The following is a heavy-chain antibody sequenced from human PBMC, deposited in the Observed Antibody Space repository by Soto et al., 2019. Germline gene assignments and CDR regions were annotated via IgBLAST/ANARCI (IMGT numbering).Heavy chain of an antibody. J-gene: IGHJ4*02. D-gene: IGHD3-3*01. V-gene: IGHV4-34*01. CDR1: GGSFSGYY. CDR3: ARGPYYYDFWSGYYI. Sequence: SETLSLTCAVYGGSFSGYYWSWIRQPPGKGLEWIGEINHSGSTNYNPSLKSRVTISVDTSKNQFSLKLSSVTAADTAVYYCARGPYYYDFWSGYYIWGQGTLVTVSS. CDR2: INHSGST.